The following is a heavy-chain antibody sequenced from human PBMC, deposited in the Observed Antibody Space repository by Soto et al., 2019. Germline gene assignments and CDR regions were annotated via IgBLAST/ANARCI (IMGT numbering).Heavy chain of an antibody. CDR1: GYTFTAYY. D-gene: IGHD5-18*01. J-gene: IGHJ4*02. CDR3: AGGGGLRYSYGYRYYFDY. CDR2: INPNSGGT. Sequence: QVQLVQSGAEVKKPGASVKVSCKASGYTFTAYYMHWVRQAPGQGLEWMGWINPNSGGTNYAQKFQGWVTMTRDTYISTAYMELSRLSSDDTAVYYCAGGGGLRYSYGYRYYFDYWGQGTLVTVSS. V-gene: IGHV1-2*04.